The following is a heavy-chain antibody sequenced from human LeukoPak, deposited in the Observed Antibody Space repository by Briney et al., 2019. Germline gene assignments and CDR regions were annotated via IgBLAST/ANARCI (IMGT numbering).Heavy chain of an antibody. CDR3: ASGEQLVLFDY. D-gene: IGHD6-6*01. CDR2: IIPIFGTA. V-gene: IGHV1-69*01. CDR1: GGTFNNYA. Sequence: GASVTVSCKASGGTFNNYAIRWVRQAPGQGLEWMGGIIPIFGTANYAQKFQGRVTITADESTSTAYMELSSLRSDDTAVYYCASGEQLVLFDYWGQGTLVTVSS. J-gene: IGHJ4*02.